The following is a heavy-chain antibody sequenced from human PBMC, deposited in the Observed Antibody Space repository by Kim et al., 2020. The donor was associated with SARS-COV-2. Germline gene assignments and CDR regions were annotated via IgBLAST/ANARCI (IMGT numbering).Heavy chain of an antibody. CDR1: GFSLSTSGVG. D-gene: IGHD2-8*01. J-gene: IGHJ4*02. V-gene: IGHV2-5*02. CDR3: AHTVVDIVLMVYAEEYYCDY. Sequence: SGPTLVNPTQTLTLTCTFSGFSLSTSGVGVGWIRQPPGKALEWLALIYWDDDKRYSPSLKSRLTITKDTSKNQVVLTMTNMDPVDTATYYCAHTVVDIVLMVYAEEYYCDYWGQGTLVTVSS. CDR2: IYWDDDK.